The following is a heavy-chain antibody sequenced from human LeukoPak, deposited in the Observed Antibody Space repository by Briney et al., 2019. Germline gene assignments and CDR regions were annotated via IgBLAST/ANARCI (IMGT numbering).Heavy chain of an antibody. CDR3: ARDGSSPYSSDSDSYFDL. J-gene: IGHJ2*01. CDR2: IYIGGST. D-gene: IGHD5-18*01. V-gene: IGHV4-4*07. CDR1: GGSISSYY. Sequence: SETLSLTCIVSGGSISSYYWNWIRQSAGKGLEWIGRIYIGGSTSCNPSLKSRVTISVDTSKNQFSLKLSSVTAADTAVYYCARDGSSPYSSDSDSYFDLWGRGTLVTVSS.